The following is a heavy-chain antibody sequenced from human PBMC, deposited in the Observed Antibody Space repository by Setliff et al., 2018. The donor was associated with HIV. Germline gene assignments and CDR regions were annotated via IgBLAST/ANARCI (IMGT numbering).Heavy chain of an antibody. CDR2: VYHSGST. J-gene: IGHJ4*02. CDR1: GASSIYY. CDR3: ARERRQQLVL. Sequence: SETLSLTCTVSGASSIYYWGWIRQPPGKGLEWIGSVYHSGSTYYNPSLKSRVTISIDTSKNQFSLKLSSVTAADTAVYYCARERRQQLVLWGQGTLVTVSS. V-gene: IGHV4-39*07. D-gene: IGHD6-13*01.